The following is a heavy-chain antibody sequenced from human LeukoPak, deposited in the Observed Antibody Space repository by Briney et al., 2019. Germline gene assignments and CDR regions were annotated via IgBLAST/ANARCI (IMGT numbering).Heavy chain of an antibody. V-gene: IGHV3-30*02. Sequence: GGSLRLSCAASGFTFSSYGMHWVRQAPGKGLEWVAFIRYDGSNKYYADSVKGRFTISRENSKNWLYLQMNSLRAEDAAVYSCARAEGYGGELDSWGQGTLVTVSS. CDR2: IRYDGSNK. CDR3: ARAEGYGGELDS. J-gene: IGHJ4*02. D-gene: IGHD4-23*01. CDR1: GFTFSSYG.